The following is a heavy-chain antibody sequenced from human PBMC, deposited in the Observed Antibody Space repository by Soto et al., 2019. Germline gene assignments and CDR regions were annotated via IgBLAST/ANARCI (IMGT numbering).Heavy chain of an antibody. J-gene: IGHJ6*03. CDR2: IIPILGIA. CDR1: GGTFSSYT. V-gene: IGHV1-69*02. CDR3: ARGGCSSTSCLPTYYYYYYMDV. D-gene: IGHD2-2*01. Sequence: QVQLVQSGAEVKKPGSSVKVSCKASGGTFSSYTISWVRQAPGQGLEWMGRIIPILGIANYAQKFQGSVTITADKSTSTAYMELSSLRSEDTAVYYCARGGCSSTSCLPTYYYYYYMDVWGKGTTVTVSS.